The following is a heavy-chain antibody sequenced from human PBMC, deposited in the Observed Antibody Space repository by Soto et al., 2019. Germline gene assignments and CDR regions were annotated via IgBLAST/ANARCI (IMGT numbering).Heavy chain of an antibody. Sequence: LRLSCAASGFTFSSYAMSWVRQAPGKGLEWVSAISGSGGSTYYADSVKGRFTISRDNSKNTLYLQMNSLRAEDTAVYYCATTGGYSNLYYFDYWGQGTLVTGSS. V-gene: IGHV3-23*01. CDR3: ATTGGYSNLYYFDY. D-gene: IGHD4-4*01. CDR2: ISGSGGST. J-gene: IGHJ4*02. CDR1: GFTFSSYA.